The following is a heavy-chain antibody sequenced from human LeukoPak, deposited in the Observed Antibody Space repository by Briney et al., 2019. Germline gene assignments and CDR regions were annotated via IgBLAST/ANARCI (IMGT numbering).Heavy chain of an antibody. CDR1: GGSISSYY. J-gene: IGHJ3*02. CDR2: FYNSGST. V-gene: IGHV4-59*01. D-gene: IGHD3-10*01. CDR3: ARDGGRVRGPPGDAFNM. Sequence: SETLSLTCSISGGSISSYYWSWIRQPPGKGLEWIAYFYNSGSTNYNPSLKSRVTISLDTSKNQFSLKLSSVTAADTAVYHCARDGGRVRGPPGDAFNMWAKGQWSPSLQ.